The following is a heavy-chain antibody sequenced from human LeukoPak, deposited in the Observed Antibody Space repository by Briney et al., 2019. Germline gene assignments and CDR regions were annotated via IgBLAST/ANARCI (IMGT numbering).Heavy chain of an antibody. CDR1: GGSISSYC. V-gene: IGHV4-59*01. CDR2: IYYSGST. CDR3: ARGTVVVTAGRD. Sequence: SETLSLTCTVSGGSISSYCWSWIRQPPGKGLEWIGYIYYSGSTNYNPSLKSRVTISVDTSKNQFSLKLSSVTAADTAVYYCARGTVVVTAGRDWGQGTLVTVSS. J-gene: IGHJ4*02. D-gene: IGHD2-21*02.